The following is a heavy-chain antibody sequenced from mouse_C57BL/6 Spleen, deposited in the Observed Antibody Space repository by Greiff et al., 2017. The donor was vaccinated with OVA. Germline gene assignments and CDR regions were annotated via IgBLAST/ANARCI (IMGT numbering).Heavy chain of an antibody. CDR3: ARSAYYSNYHFDY. V-gene: IGHV1-82*01. Sequence: VKLVESGPELVKPGASVKISCKASGYAFSSSWMNWVKQRPGKGLEWIGRIYPGDGDTNYNGKFKGKATLTADKSSSTAYMQLSSLTSEDSAVYFCARSAYYSNYHFDYWGQGTTLTVSS. CDR2: IYPGDGDT. D-gene: IGHD2-5*01. CDR1: GYAFSSSW. J-gene: IGHJ2*01.